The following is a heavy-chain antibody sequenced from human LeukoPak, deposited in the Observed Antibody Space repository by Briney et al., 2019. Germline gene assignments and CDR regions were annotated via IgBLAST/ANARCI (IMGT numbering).Heavy chain of an antibody. CDR1: GYSISSGYY. CDR3: ARAAGSGLIDY. D-gene: IGHD6-19*01. J-gene: IGHJ4*02. V-gene: IGHV4-38-2*02. Sequence: SETLSLTCTVSGYSISSGYYWGWIRQPPGKGLEWIGNIYHTGSTYYNPSLKSRVTISVDTSKNQFSLNLNSVTAADTALYFCARAAGSGLIDYWGQGILVIVSS. CDR2: IYHTGST.